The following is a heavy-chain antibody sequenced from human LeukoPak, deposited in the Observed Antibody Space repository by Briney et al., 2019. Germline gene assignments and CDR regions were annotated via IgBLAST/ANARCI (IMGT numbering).Heavy chain of an antibody. J-gene: IGHJ6*02. V-gene: IGHV3-7*01. CDR3: ARDYDFWSGTSGDYGMDV. CDR2: IKQDGSAK. D-gene: IGHD3-3*01. Sequence: GGSLRLSCAASGFTFSSYWMNWVRQAPGKGLEWVANIKQDGSAKNYVDSVKGRFTISRDNAKNSLYLQMNSLRAEDTAVYYCARDYDFWSGTSGDYGMDVWGQGTTVTVSS. CDR1: GFTFSSYW.